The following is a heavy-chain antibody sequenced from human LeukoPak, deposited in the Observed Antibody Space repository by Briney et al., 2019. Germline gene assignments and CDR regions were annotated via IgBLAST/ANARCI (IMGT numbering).Heavy chain of an antibody. CDR2: ITYSGST. CDR3: ARVRDFWSGYYGDDAFDI. D-gene: IGHD3-3*01. V-gene: IGHV4-59*07. J-gene: IGHJ3*02. Sequence: PGDPLSLPCMVPGGSISSSYWGWFRHPPGKALGWIGYITYSGSTNYNPSLKSRVTISVDTSKNQFSLKLSSVAAADTAVYYCARVRDFWSGYYGDDAFDIWGQGTMVTVSS. CDR1: GGSISSSY.